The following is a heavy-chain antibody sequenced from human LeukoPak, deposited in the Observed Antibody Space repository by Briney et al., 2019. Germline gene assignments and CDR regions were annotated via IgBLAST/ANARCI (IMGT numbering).Heavy chain of an antibody. V-gene: IGHV3-33*08. J-gene: IGHJ4*02. D-gene: IGHD3-22*01. CDR1: GFTFRNYV. CDR3: ARGVDYYENSGTIDY. CDR2: IWYDGSNK. Sequence: PGGSLGLSCATSGFTFRNYVIHWVRQPPGKGLEWVAIIWYDGSNKTYEDSVKGRFTISRDNSKNTLYLQMNSLRAEDTAVYYCARGVDYYENSGTIDYWGQGTLVTVSS.